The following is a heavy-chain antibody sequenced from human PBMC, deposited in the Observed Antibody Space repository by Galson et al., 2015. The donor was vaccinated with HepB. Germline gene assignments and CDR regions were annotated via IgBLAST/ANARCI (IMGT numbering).Heavy chain of an antibody. J-gene: IGHJ3*02. V-gene: IGHV3-30*04. CDR3: ARDWSRYCSGGSCWAFDI. Sequence: SLRLSCAASGFTFSSYAMHLVRQAPGKGLEWVAVISYDGSNKYYADSVKGRFTISRDNSKNTLYLQMNSLRAEDTAVYYCARDWSRYCSGGSCWAFDIWGQGTMVTVSS. D-gene: IGHD2-15*01. CDR2: ISYDGSNK. CDR1: GFTFSSYA.